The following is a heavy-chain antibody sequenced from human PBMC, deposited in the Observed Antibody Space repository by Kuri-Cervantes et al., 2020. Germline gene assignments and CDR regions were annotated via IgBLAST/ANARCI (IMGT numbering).Heavy chain of an antibody. CDR1: GGSFSSYY. CDR3: ASGTSMMHLRKRGYYGMAV. CDR2: INHSGST. D-gene: IGHD2/OR15-2a*01. V-gene: IGHV4-34*01. Sequence: GSLRLSCAVYGGSFSSYYWSWIRQPPGKGLEWIGEINHSGSTNYNPSLKSRVTISVDTSKNQFSLKLSSVTAADTAVYYCASGTSMMHLRKRGYYGMAVWGQGTTVTVSS. J-gene: IGHJ6*02.